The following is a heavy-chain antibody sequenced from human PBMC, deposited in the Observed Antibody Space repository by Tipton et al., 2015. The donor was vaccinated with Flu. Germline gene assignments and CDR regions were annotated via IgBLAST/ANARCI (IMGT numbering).Heavy chain of an antibody. Sequence: SLRLSCAASGFTFSRYNMHWVRQAPGKGLEWVAVIWYDGSNAYHVDSVRGRFTISRDNSKNTLYLQMNSLRAEDTAVYYCARDDYINFGASPNWFDPWGQGTLVTVSS. J-gene: IGHJ5*02. CDR3: ARDDYINFGASPNWFDP. V-gene: IGHV3-33*01. CDR2: IWYDGSNA. D-gene: IGHD4-11*01. CDR1: GFTFSRYN.